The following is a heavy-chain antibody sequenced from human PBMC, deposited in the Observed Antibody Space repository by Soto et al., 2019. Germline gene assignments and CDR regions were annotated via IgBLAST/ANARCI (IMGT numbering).Heavy chain of an antibody. CDR1: GFTFSPYT. D-gene: IGHD5-18*01. Sequence: PGGSLRLSCAASGFTFSPYTMHWVRQTPGKGLEWVAVISYDGSDKNYADSVKGRFTISRDNSKNTLYLQMNSLRAEDTAVYYCARERYSYGQDYYYYGMDVWGQGTTVTVSS. CDR3: ARERYSYGQDYYYYGMDV. V-gene: IGHV3-30*14. J-gene: IGHJ6*02. CDR2: ISYDGSDK.